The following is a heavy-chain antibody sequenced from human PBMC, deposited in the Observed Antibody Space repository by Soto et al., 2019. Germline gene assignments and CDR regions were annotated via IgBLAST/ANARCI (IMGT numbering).Heavy chain of an antibody. V-gene: IGHV1-3*01. D-gene: IGHD6-13*01. Sequence: QGQLVQSGAEVKKPGASVKVSCKASGYTFTSYAMHWVRQAPGQRLEWMGWINAGNGNTKYSQKFQGRVTITRDTSASTAYMELSSLRSEDTAVYYCAREGYSSSWYVFDPWGQGTLVTVSS. CDR1: GYTFTSYA. CDR3: AREGYSSSWYVFDP. CDR2: INAGNGNT. J-gene: IGHJ5*02.